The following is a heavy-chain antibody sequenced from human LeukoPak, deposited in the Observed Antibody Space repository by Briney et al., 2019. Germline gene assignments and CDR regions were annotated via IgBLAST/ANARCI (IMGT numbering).Heavy chain of an antibody. CDR3: ATLKIVGANTYYYYMDV. D-gene: IGHD1-26*01. Sequence: SETLSLTCTVSGGSISSYYWSWIRQPPGEGLEWIGYIYYSGSTNYNPSLKSRVTISVDTSKNQFSLKLSSVTAADTAVYYCATLKIVGANTYYYYMDVWGKGTTVTVSS. V-gene: IGHV4-59*08. J-gene: IGHJ6*03. CDR2: IYYSGST. CDR1: GGSISSYY.